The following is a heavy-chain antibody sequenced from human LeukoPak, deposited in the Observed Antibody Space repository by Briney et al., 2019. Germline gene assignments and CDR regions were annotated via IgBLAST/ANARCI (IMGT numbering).Heavy chain of an antibody. V-gene: IGHV1-2*02. J-gene: IGHJ4*02. D-gene: IGHD3-16*01. CDR2: INPNSGGT. CDR1: GYTFTGHY. Sequence: GASVKVSCKASGYTFTGHYMHWVRQAPGQALEWMGWINPNSGGTNYAPKFQGRVTMTRDTSISTAYMELSRLTSDDTAMYYCARPYDNKRPVDYWGQGTLVTVSS. CDR3: ARPYDNKRPVDY.